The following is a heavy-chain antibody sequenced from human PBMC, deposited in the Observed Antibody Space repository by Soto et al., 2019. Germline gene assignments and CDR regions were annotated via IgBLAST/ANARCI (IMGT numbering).Heavy chain of an antibody. J-gene: IGHJ4*02. CDR1: GGSISPYY. V-gene: IGHV4-59*08. CDR3: ARHPGYYDVLTGYSTYYFDS. Sequence: QVQLQESGPGLVKPSETLSLTCTVSGGSISPYYWSWIRQPPGKGLEWIGYIYYRGNTNYNPSFTTLATISGDPSNNQSALRLSSVTAADTAVYYCARHPGYYDVLTGYSTYYFDSWGQGTLVTVSS. CDR2: IYYRGNT. D-gene: IGHD3-9*01.